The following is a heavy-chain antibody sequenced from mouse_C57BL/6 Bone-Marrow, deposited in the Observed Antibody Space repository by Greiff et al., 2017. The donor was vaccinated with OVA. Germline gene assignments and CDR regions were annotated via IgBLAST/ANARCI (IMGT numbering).Heavy chain of an antibody. J-gene: IGHJ2*01. CDR3: ARGSH. V-gene: IGHV5-6*01. CDR1: GFTFTSYG. D-gene: IGHD1-1*01. CDR2: ISSGGSYT. Sequence: EVKLLESGGDLVKPGGSLKLSCAASGFTFTSYGMSWVRQTPDKRLEWVATISSGGSYTYYQDSVKGRFTISRDNAKNTLYLQMSSLKSEDTAMYYCARGSHWGEGTTLTVCS.